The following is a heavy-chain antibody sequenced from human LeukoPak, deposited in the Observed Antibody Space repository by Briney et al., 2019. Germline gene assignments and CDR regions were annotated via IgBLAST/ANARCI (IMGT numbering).Heavy chain of an antibody. CDR2: INSDGSRT. CDR1: GFTFNRYW. J-gene: IGHJ6*03. CDR3: ARVSSPYYYYYMDV. Sequence: GGSLRLSCVASGFTFNRYWMHWVRQVPGKGLVWVSRINSDGSRTNYVDSAKGRFTISRDNAKNTLFLQMNRLRAEDTAVYYCARVSSPYYYYYMDVWGKGTTVTVSS. D-gene: IGHD6-13*01. V-gene: IGHV3-74*01.